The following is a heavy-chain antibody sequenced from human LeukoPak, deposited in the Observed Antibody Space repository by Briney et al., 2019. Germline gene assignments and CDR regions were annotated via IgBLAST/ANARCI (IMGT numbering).Heavy chain of an antibody. CDR2: INDRGGRT. D-gene: IGHD2-21*02. V-gene: IGHV3-64*02. CDR1: GFTFSGYS. CDR3: ARVGDNNFFDY. J-gene: IGHJ4*02. Sequence: TGGSLRLSCAASGFTFSGYSMHWVRQAPGKGLEYVSAINDRGGRTYYAESVEGRFTISRDNSKNTMYLQMGSLRVDDMAVYYCARVGDNNFFDYWGQGTLVTVSS.